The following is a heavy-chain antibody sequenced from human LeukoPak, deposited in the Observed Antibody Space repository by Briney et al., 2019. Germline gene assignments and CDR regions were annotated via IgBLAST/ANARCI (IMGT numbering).Heavy chain of an antibody. Sequence: SETLSLTCAVYGGSFSGYYWSWIRQPPGKGLEWIGEINHSGSTNYNPPLKSRVTISVDTSKNQFSLKLSSVTAADTAVYYCARLRLTGYAYFDYWGQGTLVTVSS. J-gene: IGHJ4*02. CDR1: GGSFSGYY. D-gene: IGHD3-9*01. V-gene: IGHV4-34*01. CDR2: INHSGST. CDR3: ARLRLTGYAYFDY.